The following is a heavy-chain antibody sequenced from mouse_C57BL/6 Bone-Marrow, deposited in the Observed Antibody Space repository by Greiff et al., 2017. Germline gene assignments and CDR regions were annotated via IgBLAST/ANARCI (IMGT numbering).Heavy chain of an antibody. V-gene: IGHV1-19*01. CDR3: AREDDYDGAWFAY. CDR1: GYTFTDYY. CDR2: INPYNGGT. Sequence: EVKLMESGPVLVKPGASVKMSCKASGYTFTDYYMNWVKQSHGKSLEWIGVINPYNGGTSYNQKFKGKATLTVAKSSSTAYMELNSLTSEDSAVYYCAREDDYDGAWFAYWGQGTLVTVSA. D-gene: IGHD2-4*01. J-gene: IGHJ3*01.